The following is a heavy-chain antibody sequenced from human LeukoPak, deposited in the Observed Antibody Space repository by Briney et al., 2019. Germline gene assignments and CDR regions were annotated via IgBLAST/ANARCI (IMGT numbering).Heavy chain of an antibody. CDR3: ARDLGASTMIFFDH. D-gene: IGHD3-22*01. J-gene: IGHJ4*02. CDR1: GYTFTDFG. CDR2: VSAYNGDR. V-gene: IGHV1-18*01. Sequence: GASVKVSCKASGYTFTDFGISWVRQAPGQGPEWMGWVSAYNGDRKYAQKLQGRVTMTTDTSTSTAYMELRSLTSDDTAVYFCARDLGASTMIFFDHWGQGTLVTVSS.